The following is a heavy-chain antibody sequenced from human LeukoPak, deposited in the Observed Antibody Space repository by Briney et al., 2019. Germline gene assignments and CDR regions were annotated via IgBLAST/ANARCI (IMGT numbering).Heavy chain of an antibody. D-gene: IGHD4-17*01. J-gene: IGHJ4*02. V-gene: IGHV3-66*02. Sequence: PGGSLRLSCAASGFAVNNNFMSWVRQAPGKGLEWVSILYSDGTTLYADSVKGRFSISRDNHKTTLYLQMSNLQTEDTAIYYCERGLNTVTQIMTYWGQGTLVTVSS. CDR1: GFAVNNNF. CDR3: ERGLNTVTQIMTY. CDR2: LYSDGTT.